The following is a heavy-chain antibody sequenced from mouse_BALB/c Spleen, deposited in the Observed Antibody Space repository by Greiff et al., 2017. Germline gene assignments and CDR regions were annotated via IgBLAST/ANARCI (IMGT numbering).Heavy chain of an antibody. Sequence: EVQLQQSGPELVKPGASVKIPCKASGYTFTDYNMDWVKQSHGKSLEWIGDINPNNGGTIYNQKFKGKATLTVDKSSSTAYMELRSLTSEDTAVYYCARDGVRRKGGAWFAYWGQGTLVTVSA. V-gene: IGHV1-18*01. D-gene: IGHD2-14*01. CDR2: INPNNGGT. CDR1: GYTFTDYN. CDR3: ARDGVRRKGGAWFAY. J-gene: IGHJ3*01.